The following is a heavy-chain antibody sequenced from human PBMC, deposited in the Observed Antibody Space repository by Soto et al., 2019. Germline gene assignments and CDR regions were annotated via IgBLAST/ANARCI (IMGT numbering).Heavy chain of an antibody. J-gene: IGHJ4*02. CDR3: TVGGAGHPFDY. Sequence: WTWIRQPPGKGLEWIGNIHYSGSTNYSSSLKGRVIISVDTSENQSSLKLSSVTTADTAVYYCTVGGAGHPFDYWGQGTLVTVSA. V-gene: IGHV4-59*01. D-gene: IGHD3-16*01. CDR2: IHYSGST.